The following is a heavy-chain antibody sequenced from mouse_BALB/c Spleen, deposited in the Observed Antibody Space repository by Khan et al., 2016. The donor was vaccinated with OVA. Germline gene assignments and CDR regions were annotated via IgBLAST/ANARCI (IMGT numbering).Heavy chain of an antibody. CDR3: AKLTPDYYSMDY. CDR2: MWGDGST. J-gene: IGHJ4*01. V-gene: IGHV2-3*01. D-gene: IGHD2-13*01. Sequence: QVQLKHSGPGLVAPSQSLSITCTVSGFSLTNYGVNWVRQPPGKGLEWLGVMWGDGSTNFHSALKSRLIISKDNSQSQVFLELNSLQTDDTATYYCAKLTPDYYSMDYWGQGTSVTVSS. CDR1: GFSLTNYG.